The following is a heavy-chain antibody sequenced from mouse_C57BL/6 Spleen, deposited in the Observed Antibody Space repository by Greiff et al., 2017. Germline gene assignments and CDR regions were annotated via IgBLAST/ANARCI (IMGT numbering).Heavy chain of an antibody. Sequence: EVQLVESGGGLVKPGGSLKLSCAASGFTFSSYTMSWVRQTPEKRLEWVATISGGGGNTYYPDSVKGRFTISRDNAKNTLYLQMSSLRSEDTALYYCARHDGPYFDYWGQGTTLTVSS. CDR2: ISGGGGNT. V-gene: IGHV5-9*01. CDR1: GFTFSSYT. D-gene: IGHD2-3*01. J-gene: IGHJ2*01. CDR3: ARHDGPYFDY.